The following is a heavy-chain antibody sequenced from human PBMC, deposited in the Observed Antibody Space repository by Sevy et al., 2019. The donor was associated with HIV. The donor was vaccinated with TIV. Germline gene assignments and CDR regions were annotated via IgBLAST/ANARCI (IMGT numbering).Heavy chain of an antibody. J-gene: IGHJ4*02. V-gene: IGHV1-24*01. CDR3: GITKDYYESSGSPFDY. D-gene: IGHD3-22*01. CDR2: FDPEDGLR. CDR1: GSSLTNLA. Sequence: ASVKVSCKVSGSSLTNLAMHWVRQAPGKGLEWMGSFDPEDGLRIYAQKFQGRVTMTEDTSTVTAYMELSSLKSEDTAVFYCGITKDYYESSGSPFDYWGQGTPVTVSS.